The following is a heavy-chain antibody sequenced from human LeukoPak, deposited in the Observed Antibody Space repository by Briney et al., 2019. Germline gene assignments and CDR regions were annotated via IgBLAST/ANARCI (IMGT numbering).Heavy chain of an antibody. J-gene: IGHJ4*02. CDR3: ARDVSYYYDNTGSPY. Sequence: ASVKVSCKVSGYTLTELSMHWVRQAPGKGLEWMVGFDPEDGETIYAQKFQGRVTMTEDTSTDTAYMELSSLTSEDTAVYYCARDVSYYYDNTGSPYWGQGTLVTVSS. V-gene: IGHV1-24*01. CDR1: GYTLTELS. D-gene: IGHD3-22*01. CDR2: FDPEDGET.